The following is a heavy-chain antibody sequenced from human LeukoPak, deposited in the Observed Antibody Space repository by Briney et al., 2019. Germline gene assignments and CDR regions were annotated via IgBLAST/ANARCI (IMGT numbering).Heavy chain of an antibody. CDR1: GFTFSSYS. CDR2: ISCSSSYI. D-gene: IGHD5-18*01. V-gene: IGHV3-21*01. Sequence: GGSLRLSCAASGFTFSSYSMNWVRQAPGKGLEWVSSISCSSSYIYYADSVKGRFTISRDNAKNSLYLQMNSLRAEDTAVYYCARGQLWLLMDYWGQGTLVTVSS. CDR3: ARGQLWLLMDY. J-gene: IGHJ4*02.